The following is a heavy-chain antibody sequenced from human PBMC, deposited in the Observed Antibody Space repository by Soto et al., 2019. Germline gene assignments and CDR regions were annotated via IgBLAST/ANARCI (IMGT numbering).Heavy chain of an antibody. Sequence: QVQLQESGPGLVKPSETLSLTCTVSGGSISSYYWSWIRQPPGKGLEWIGYIYYSGSTNYNPSLKSRVTISVATSKNQFSLKLSSVTAADTAVYYCARHVRAAAGYYYMDVWGKGTTVTVSS. CDR2: IYYSGST. V-gene: IGHV4-59*08. CDR3: ARHVRAAAGYYYMDV. J-gene: IGHJ6*03. D-gene: IGHD6-13*01. CDR1: GGSISSYY.